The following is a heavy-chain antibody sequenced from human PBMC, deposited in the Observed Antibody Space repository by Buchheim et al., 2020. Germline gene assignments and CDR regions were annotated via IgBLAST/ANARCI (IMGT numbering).Heavy chain of an antibody. Sequence: EVQLVESGGALVQPGGSLRLSCAASGVTVTGNFMSWVRQAPGKGLEWVSVIYSAGGTFYADSVKGRFSISRDNSKNPVYLEMNSLRIEDTAVYYCARPRASGWYYDYWGQGTL. CDR2: IYSAGGT. CDR3: ARPRASGWYYDY. D-gene: IGHD1-26*01. V-gene: IGHV3-66*02. J-gene: IGHJ4*02. CDR1: GVTVTGNF.